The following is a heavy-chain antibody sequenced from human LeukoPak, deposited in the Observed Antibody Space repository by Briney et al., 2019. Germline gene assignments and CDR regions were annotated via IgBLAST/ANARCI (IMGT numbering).Heavy chain of an antibody. J-gene: IGHJ4*02. Sequence: ASVKVSCRASGYTFTSYGISWVRQAPGQGLEWMGWISAYNGNTNYAQKLQGRVTMTTDTSTSTAYMELRSLRSDDTAVYYCAITPGGYDSSGYYPDYWGQGTLVTVSS. D-gene: IGHD3-22*01. V-gene: IGHV1-18*01. CDR3: AITPGGYDSSGYYPDY. CDR1: GYTFTSYG. CDR2: ISAYNGNT.